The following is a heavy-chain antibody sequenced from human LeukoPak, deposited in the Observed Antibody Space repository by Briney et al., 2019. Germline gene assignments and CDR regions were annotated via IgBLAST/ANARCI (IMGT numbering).Heavy chain of an antibody. V-gene: IGHV4-39*01. D-gene: IGHD3-9*01. CDR1: GGSISSSSYY. CDR2: IYYSGST. CDR3: ARRLRYFDWRGDYFDY. Sequence: SETPSLTCTVSGGSISSSSYYWGWIRQPPGKGLEWIGSIYYSGSTYYNPSLKSRVTISVDTSKNQFSLKLSSVTAADTAVYYCARRLRYFDWRGDYFDYWGQGTLVTVSS. J-gene: IGHJ4*02.